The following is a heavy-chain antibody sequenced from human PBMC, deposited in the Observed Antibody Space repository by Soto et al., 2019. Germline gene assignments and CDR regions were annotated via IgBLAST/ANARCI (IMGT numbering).Heavy chain of an antibody. CDR3: ARGPLSPRQWLVQVHY. CDR2: IIPIFGTA. J-gene: IGHJ4*02. Sequence: QVQLVQSGAEVKKPGSSVKVSCKASGGTFSSYAISWVRQAPGQGLEWMGGIIPIFGTANYAQKFQGRVTITADESTSTAYMELRSLRSEDTAVYYCARGPLSPRQWLVQVHYWGQGTLVTISS. CDR1: GGTFSSYA. V-gene: IGHV1-69*01. D-gene: IGHD6-19*01.